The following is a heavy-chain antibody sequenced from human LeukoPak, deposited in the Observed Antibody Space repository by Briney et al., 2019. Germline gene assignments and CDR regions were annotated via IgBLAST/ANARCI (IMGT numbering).Heavy chain of an antibody. CDR2: ISSSGSTI. D-gene: IGHD6-13*01. J-gene: IGHJ5*02. Sequence: GGSLRLSCAASGFTFSSYEMNWVRQAPGKGLEWVSYISSSGSTIYYADSVKGRFTISRDNAKNSLYLQMNSLRAEDTAVYYCARESIAAAGFRWFDPWGQGTLVTVSS. CDR3: ARESIAAAGFRWFDP. CDR1: GFTFSSYE. V-gene: IGHV3-48*03.